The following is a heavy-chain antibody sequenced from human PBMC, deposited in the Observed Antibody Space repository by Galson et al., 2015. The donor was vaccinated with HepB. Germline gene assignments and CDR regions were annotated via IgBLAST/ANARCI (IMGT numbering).Heavy chain of an antibody. CDR1: GFSFGSEW. CDR3: ASSRDSPGNY. V-gene: IGHV3-7*01. CDR2: IRGDGSMT. Sequence: SLRLYCATSGFSFGSEWMAWVRQAPGKGLEWVANIRGDGSMTFYAGSVRGRFTISRDNAKNSVYLQMNSLRVEDTSVYYCASSRDSPGNYWGQGTLVTVSS. J-gene: IGHJ4*02. D-gene: IGHD3-10*01.